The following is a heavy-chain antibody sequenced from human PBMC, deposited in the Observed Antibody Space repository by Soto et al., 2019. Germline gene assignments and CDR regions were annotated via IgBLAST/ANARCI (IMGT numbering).Heavy chain of an antibody. J-gene: IGHJ3*02. Sequence: QLQQWGAGPLKASATLSLTSVVSGGSFSTYYYNWLRQSPGKGLEWIGEINHRGSNNYSPSLKSRVTMSLDTSKNQFSLNLTSVTAADTAVYYCARGGSSDWQVAFDIWGQGTMVTVSS. D-gene: IGHD6-19*01. V-gene: IGHV4-34*01. CDR1: GGSFSTYY. CDR3: ARGGSSDWQVAFDI. CDR2: INHRGSN.